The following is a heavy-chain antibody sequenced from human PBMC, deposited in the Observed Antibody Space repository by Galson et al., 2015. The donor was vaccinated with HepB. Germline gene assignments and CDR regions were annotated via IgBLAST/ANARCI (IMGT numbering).Heavy chain of an antibody. CDR3: ARDRYPYYYDSSGHTGGMDV. CDR2: ISSSSSTI. Sequence: SLRLSCAASGFTFSSYSMNWVRQAPGKGLEWVSYISSSSSTIYYADSVKGRFTISRDNAKNSLYLQMNSLRAEDTAVYYCARDRYPYYYDSSGHTGGMDVWGQGTTVTVSS. J-gene: IGHJ6*02. D-gene: IGHD3-22*01. V-gene: IGHV3-48*04. CDR1: GFTFSSYS.